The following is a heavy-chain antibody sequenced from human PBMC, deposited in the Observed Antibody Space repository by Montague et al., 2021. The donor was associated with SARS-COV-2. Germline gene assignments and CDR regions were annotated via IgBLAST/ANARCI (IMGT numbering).Heavy chain of an antibody. V-gene: IGHV4-59*02. D-gene: IGHD3-10*02. J-gene: IGHJ4*02. CDR1: GSSVRSYY. Sequence: SETLSLTCIVSGSSVRSYYWSWIRQPPGKGLEWIGYIYDSGSTNXNPSLKSRVTISVDTSKNQFSLKLSSVTVADTAVYYCARENTVTMFGCPYYIDSWGQGTLVTVSA. CDR3: ARENTVTMFGCPYYIDS. CDR2: IYDSGST.